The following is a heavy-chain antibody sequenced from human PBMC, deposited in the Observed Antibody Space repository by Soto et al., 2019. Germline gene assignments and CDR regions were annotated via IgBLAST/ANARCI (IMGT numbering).Heavy chain of an antibody. CDR3: ARVAATSDAFDI. CDR2: IYYSGST. CDR1: GGSISSSSYY. J-gene: IGHJ3*02. Sequence: QLQLQESGPGLVKPSETLSLTCTVSGGSISSSSYYWGWIRQPPGKGLEWIGSIYYSGSTYYNPSPKSRVTLSVDTSKNQFSLKLSSVTAADTAVYYCARVAATSDAFDIWGQGTMVTVSS. D-gene: IGHD2-15*01. V-gene: IGHV4-39*01.